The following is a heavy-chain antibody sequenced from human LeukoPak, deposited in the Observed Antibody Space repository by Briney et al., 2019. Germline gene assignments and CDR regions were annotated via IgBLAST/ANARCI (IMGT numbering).Heavy chain of an antibody. Sequence: GGSLRLSCAASGFIFNNYVMNWVRQAPGKGLEWVSSISGSGVHTYYADSVKGRFTISRDNSKNTLYLQMNSLRAEDTAVYYCARDGQWLEYFDYWGQGTLVTVSS. CDR2: ISGSGVHT. CDR1: GFIFNNYV. J-gene: IGHJ4*02. CDR3: ARDGQWLEYFDY. V-gene: IGHV3-23*01. D-gene: IGHD6-19*01.